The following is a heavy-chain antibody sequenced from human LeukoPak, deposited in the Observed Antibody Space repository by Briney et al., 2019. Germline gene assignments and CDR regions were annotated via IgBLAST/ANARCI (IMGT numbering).Heavy chain of an antibody. CDR3: ARGGSYFDY. J-gene: IGHJ4*02. V-gene: IGHV3-7*01. CDR1: GFTFSIYW. D-gene: IGHD1-26*01. CDR2: IKEDGSEK. Sequence: GGSLRLSCAASGFTFSIYWMSWVRQAPGKGLEWVANIKEDGSEKYYVDSVKGRFTISRDNAKNSLYLQMNSLRAEDTAVYYCARGGSYFDYWGQGTLVTVSS.